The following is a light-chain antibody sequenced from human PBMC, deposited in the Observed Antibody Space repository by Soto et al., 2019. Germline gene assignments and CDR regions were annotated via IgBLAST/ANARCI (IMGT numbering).Light chain of an antibody. CDR2: RAS. V-gene: IGKV3-20*01. J-gene: IGKJ4*01. Sequence: EIVLTQSPGTLHFSPGERATLSCRASQSVSSSYLAWYQQKPCQAPRLLIFRASSRATGIPERFSGSGSGTDFTLTISSLEPEELAVYYCQQYGSSLLTFGGGTKVHIK. CDR1: QSVSSSY. CDR3: QQYGSSLLT.